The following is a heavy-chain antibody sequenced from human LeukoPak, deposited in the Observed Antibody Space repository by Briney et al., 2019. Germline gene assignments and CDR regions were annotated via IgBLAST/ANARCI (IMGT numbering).Heavy chain of an antibody. J-gene: IGHJ4*02. D-gene: IGHD2-2*02. CDR3: AKEIYTYGLRGGGFDS. CDR1: GFTFSSYA. V-gene: IGHV3-23*01. Sequence: GGSLRLSCAASGFTFSSYAMSWVRQAPGKGLEWVSAISGSGGSTYYADSVKGRFTISRDNSKNTLSLQMNSLRAEDTAVYYCAKEIYTYGLRGGGFDSWGQGTVVTVSS. CDR2: ISGSGGST.